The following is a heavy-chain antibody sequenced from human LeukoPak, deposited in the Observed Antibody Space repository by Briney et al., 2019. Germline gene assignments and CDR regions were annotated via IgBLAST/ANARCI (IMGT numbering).Heavy chain of an antibody. CDR2: INSGGST. D-gene: IGHD5-24*01. CDR3: ARESSGWLQLFDY. V-gene: IGHV3-66*01. Sequence: GGSLTLSCAASGFTVSSKYMSWVRQAPGKGLEWVSVINSGGSTYYADSMKGRFIISRDNSKKTVYLQMNSQRAADTAVYYCARESSGWLQLFDYWGQGTPVTVSS. CDR1: GFTVSSKY. J-gene: IGHJ4*02.